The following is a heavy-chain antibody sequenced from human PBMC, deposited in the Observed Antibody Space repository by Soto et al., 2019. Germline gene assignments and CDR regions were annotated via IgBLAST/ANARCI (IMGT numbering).Heavy chain of an antibody. CDR2: IYYSGST. D-gene: IGHD6-13*01. V-gene: IGHV4-59*01. CDR3: ASGGASSSWYNWFDP. CDR1: GGSISSYY. Sequence: KPSETLSLTCTVSGGSISSYYWSWIRQPPGKGLEWIGYIYYSGSTNYNPSLKSRVTISVDTSKNQFSLKLSSVTAADTAVYYCASGGASSSWYNWFDPWGQGTLVTVSS. J-gene: IGHJ5*02.